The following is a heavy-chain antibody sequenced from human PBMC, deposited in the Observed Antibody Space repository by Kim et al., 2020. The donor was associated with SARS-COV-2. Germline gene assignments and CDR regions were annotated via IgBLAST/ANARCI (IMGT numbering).Heavy chain of an antibody. J-gene: IGHJ3*01. Sequence: NPSLKSRVPISVDTSKNQISLKLTSVTAADTAMFYCARALNYYDSRGAFDVWSQGTMVTVSS. V-gene: IGHV4-34*13. D-gene: IGHD3-22*01. CDR3: ARALNYYDSRGAFDV.